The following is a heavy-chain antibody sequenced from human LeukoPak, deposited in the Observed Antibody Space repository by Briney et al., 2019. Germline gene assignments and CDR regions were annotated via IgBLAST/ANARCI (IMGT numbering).Heavy chain of an antibody. D-gene: IGHD6-13*01. CDR1: GFTFSTYG. J-gene: IGHJ4*02. V-gene: IGHV3-30*18. CDR3: AKDRSSSWSFDY. Sequence: GGPLRLPCAASGFTFSTYGMHWVRRSPGKALEGLAVISYDGSNIYYADSVRGRFTISRDNSRDTLSLQMNSLRPEDTAVYYCAKDRSSSWSFDYWGQGTLVTVSS. CDR2: ISYDGSNI.